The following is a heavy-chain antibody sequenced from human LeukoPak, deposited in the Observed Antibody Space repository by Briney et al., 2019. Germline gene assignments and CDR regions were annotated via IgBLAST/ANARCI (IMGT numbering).Heavy chain of an antibody. V-gene: IGHV4-59*01. CDR2: IYYSGST. J-gene: IGHJ4*02. D-gene: IGHD6-13*01. CDR3: ARARYSSSWACDY. Sequence: SETLSLTCTVSGGSISTYYGNWIRQAPGKGLEWIGYIYYSGSTNYNPSLKSRVTMSVDTSRNQFSLKLSSVTAADTAVYYCARARYSSSWACDYWGQGTLVTVSS. CDR1: GGSISTYY.